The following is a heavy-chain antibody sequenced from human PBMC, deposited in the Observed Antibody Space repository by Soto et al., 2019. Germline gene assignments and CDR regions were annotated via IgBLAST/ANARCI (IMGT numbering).Heavy chain of an antibody. CDR2: MNPNSGNT. V-gene: IGHV1-8*01. D-gene: IGHD3-3*01. CDR3: ARRLRFLEWLSPFDP. J-gene: IGHJ5*02. CDR1: GYTFTSYD. Sequence: ASVKVSCKASGYTFTSYDINWVRQATGQGLEWMGWMNPNSGNTGYAQKFQGRVTMTRNTSISTAYMELSSLRSEDTAVYYCARRLRFLEWLSPFDPWGQGTLVTVSS.